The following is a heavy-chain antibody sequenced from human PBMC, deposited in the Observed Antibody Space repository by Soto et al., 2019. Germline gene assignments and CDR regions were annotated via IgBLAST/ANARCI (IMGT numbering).Heavy chain of an antibody. D-gene: IGHD2-21*02. CDR3: ARLASIVVVTANPTNAFDI. Sequence: PSETLSLTCTVSGGSISSGGYYWSWIRQHPGKGLEWIGYIYYSGSTYYNPSLKSRVTISVDTSKNQFSLKLSSVTAADTAVYYCARLASIVVVTANPTNAFDIWGQGTMVTVSS. J-gene: IGHJ3*02. CDR2: IYYSGST. CDR1: GGSISSGGYY. V-gene: IGHV4-31*03.